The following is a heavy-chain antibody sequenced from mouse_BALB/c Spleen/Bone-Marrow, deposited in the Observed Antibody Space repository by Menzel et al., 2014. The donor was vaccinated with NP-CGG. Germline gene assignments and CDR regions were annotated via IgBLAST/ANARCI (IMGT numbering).Heavy chain of an antibody. J-gene: IGHJ2*01. D-gene: IGHD1-1*01. CDR1: GFDFSRYW. V-gene: IGHV4-1*02. Sequence: EAMLVESGGGLVQPGGSLKLSCAASGFDFSRYWMSWVRQAPGKVLEWIGEINPDSRTINYSPSLKDKFIISRDNAKNTLYLRLNKVRSEDTALYYCARPDYYGYLNYWGQGTTLTVSS. CDR2: INPDSRTI. CDR3: ARPDYYGYLNY.